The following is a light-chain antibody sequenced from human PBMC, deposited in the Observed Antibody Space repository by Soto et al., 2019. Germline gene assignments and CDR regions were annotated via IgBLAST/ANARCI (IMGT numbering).Light chain of an antibody. Sequence: DIQLTQSPSFLSASVGDRVPIHRRASQGISSYLAWYQQKPGKAPKIMIYAASTLQSGVPSRFSGSGSGTEFTLTISRLEPDDVGVYFCQQYSALPMTLGQGTRLEIK. V-gene: IGKV1-9*01. CDR3: QQYSALPMT. J-gene: IGKJ5*01. CDR2: AAS. CDR1: QGISSY.